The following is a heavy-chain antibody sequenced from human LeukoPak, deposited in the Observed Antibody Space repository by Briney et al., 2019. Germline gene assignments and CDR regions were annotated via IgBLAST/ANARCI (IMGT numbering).Heavy chain of an antibody. V-gene: IGHV3-48*03. CDR1: GFTFSSYE. J-gene: IGHJ6*04. D-gene: IGHD3-10*02. CDR2: ISSSGSTI. Sequence: GGSLRLFCAACGFTFSSYEMIWVRQAPGEGLEWVSYISSSGSTIYYAHSVKGRFTISRVNAKNLLYLQMNSLRAEDTAVYYCAELGITMIGGVWGKGTTVTISS. CDR3: AELGITMIGGV.